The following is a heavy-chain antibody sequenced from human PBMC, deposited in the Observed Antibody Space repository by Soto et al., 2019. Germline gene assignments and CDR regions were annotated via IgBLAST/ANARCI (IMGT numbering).Heavy chain of an antibody. V-gene: IGHV3-48*01. CDR3: ARGWRMGYDSSGYHMGMDV. J-gene: IGHJ6*02. CDR2: ISSSSSTI. Sequence: PGGSLRLSCAASGFTFSSYSMNWVRQAPGKGLEWVSYISSSSSTIYYADSVKGRFTISRDNAKNSLYLQMNSLRAEDTAVYYCARGWRMGYDSSGYHMGMDVWGQGTTVTVSS. D-gene: IGHD3-22*01. CDR1: GFTFSSYS.